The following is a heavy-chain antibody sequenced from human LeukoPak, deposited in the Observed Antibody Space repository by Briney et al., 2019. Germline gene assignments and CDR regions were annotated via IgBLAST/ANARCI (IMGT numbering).Heavy chain of an antibody. V-gene: IGHV3-43*01. CDR1: GFTFDDYT. D-gene: IGHD3-22*01. Sequence: GGSLRLSCAASGFTFDDYTMHWVRQAPGKGLEWVSLISWDGGSTYYADSVKGRFTISRDNSKNSLYLQMNSLRTEDTALYYCAKSAGLHYDSSGVIDYWGQGTLVTVSS. J-gene: IGHJ4*02. CDR2: ISWDGGST. CDR3: AKSAGLHYDSSGVIDY.